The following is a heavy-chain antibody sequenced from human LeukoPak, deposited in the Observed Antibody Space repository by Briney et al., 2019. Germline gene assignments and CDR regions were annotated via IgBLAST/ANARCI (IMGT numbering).Heavy chain of an antibody. CDR2: IFYDGNT. CDR3: ARLLRPGFYGEDL. D-gene: IGHD2/OR15-2a*01. Sequence: PSETLSLTCTVSGGPISSTSYYWGWIRQSPGKGLQSIGTIFYDGNTYYNPSLKSRVPMSVDTSKDQFSLTLTSVTAADTAVYYCARLLRPGFYGEDLWGRGTLVTVSS. J-gene: IGHJ5*02. V-gene: IGHV4-39*01. CDR1: GGPISSTSYY.